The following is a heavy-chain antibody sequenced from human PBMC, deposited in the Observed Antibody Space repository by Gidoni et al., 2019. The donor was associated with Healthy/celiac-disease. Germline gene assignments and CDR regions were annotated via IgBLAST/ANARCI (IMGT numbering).Heavy chain of an antibody. D-gene: IGHD3-22*01. CDR3: ARGQYYYDSSGYYPYYYGMDV. CDR1: GGSFSGYY. CDR2: INHSGST. Sequence: QVQLQQWGAGLLKPSETLSLTCAVYGGSFSGYYWSWIRQPPGKGLEWIGEINHSGSTNYNPSLKSRVTISVDTSKNQFSLKLSSVTAADTAVYYCARGQYYYDSSGYYPYYYGMDVWGQGTTVTVSS. V-gene: IGHV4-34*01. J-gene: IGHJ6*02.